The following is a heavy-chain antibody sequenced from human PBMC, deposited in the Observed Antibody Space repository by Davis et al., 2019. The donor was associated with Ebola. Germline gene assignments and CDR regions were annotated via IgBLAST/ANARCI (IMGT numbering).Heavy chain of an antibody. Sequence: AASVKVSCKASGYTFTSYAMHWVRQAPGQGLEWMGRIIPILGIANYAQKFQGRVTITADKSTSTAYMELSSLRSEDTAVYYCARDGRFYYGMDVWGQGTTVTVSS. J-gene: IGHJ6*02. CDR1: GYTFTSYA. CDR2: IIPILGIA. D-gene: IGHD1-26*01. CDR3: ARDGRFYYGMDV. V-gene: IGHV1-69*04.